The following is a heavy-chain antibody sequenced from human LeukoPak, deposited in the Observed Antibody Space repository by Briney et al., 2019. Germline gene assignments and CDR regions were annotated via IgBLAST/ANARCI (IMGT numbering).Heavy chain of an antibody. CDR2: IFASGST. V-gene: IGHV4-61*02. CDR3: ARGGLLDV. Sequence: PSETLSLTCTVSGDSISSGAFWTWIRQPAGKGPEWIGRIFASGSTNYNPSLKSRVTISVDTSKNQFSLKLRSVTAADTAVYYCARGGLLDVWGKGTTVTVSS. J-gene: IGHJ6*04. CDR1: GDSISSGAF.